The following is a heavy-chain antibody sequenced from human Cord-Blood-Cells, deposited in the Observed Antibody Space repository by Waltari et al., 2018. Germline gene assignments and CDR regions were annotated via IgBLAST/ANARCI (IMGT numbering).Heavy chain of an antibody. D-gene: IGHD1-26*01. Sequence: QVQLQESGPGLVKPSETLSLTCTISGGSISSYYWSWIRQPAGKGLEWIGRIYTSGSTNDNPSLKGRVTMSVDTSKKQFSRKLSSGTAADTAVYYCARDGVGATTAFDIWGQGTMVTVSS. V-gene: IGHV4-4*07. J-gene: IGHJ3*02. CDR3: ARDGVGATTAFDI. CDR1: GGSISSYY. CDR2: IYTSGST.